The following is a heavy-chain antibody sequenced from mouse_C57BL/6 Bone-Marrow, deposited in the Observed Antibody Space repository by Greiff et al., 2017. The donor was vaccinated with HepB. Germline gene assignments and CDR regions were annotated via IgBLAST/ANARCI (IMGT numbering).Heavy chain of an antibody. D-gene: IGHD2-5*01. J-gene: IGHJ1*03. CDR2: INSDGGST. V-gene: IGHV5-2*03. Sequence: DVKLVESGGGLVQPGESLKLSCESYEYEFPSHYMSWVRQTPEKKLELVAAINSDGGSTYYPDTMERRIIISRDNTKKTLDLQLSSLRSEDAAVYDCARRAYSNRYWYFDVWGKGTTVTVSS. CDR1: EYEFPSHY. CDR3: ARRAYSNRYWYFDV.